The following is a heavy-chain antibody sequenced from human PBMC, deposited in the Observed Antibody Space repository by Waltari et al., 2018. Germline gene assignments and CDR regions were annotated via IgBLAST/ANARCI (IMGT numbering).Heavy chain of an antibody. CDR2: IMMDETT. CDR3: VREDFYNSGRYTFDH. Sequence: ELQLLESGGGLIQPAVSLRLSCAVSGFTLSNYWRSWVRQAPGKGLVWVARIMMDETTEYADSVKGRFTISRDNAKNILYLQMNGLSPEDTAVYYCVREDFYNSGRYTFDHWGQGTLVTVSS. V-gene: IGHV3-74*03. D-gene: IGHD3-10*01. CDR1: GFTLSNYW. J-gene: IGHJ4*02.